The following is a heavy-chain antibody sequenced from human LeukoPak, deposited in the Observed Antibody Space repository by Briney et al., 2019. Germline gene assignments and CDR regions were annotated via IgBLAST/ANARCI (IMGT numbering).Heavy chain of an antibody. Sequence: GGSLRLSCAASGFTFSNAWMSWVRQAPGKGLEWVANIRQDGGGKYYLNSVKGRFTISRDNAKDSLFLQLSSLKAEDTAVYYCARGGQRIFDYWGQGTLVTVSS. CDR1: GFTFSNAW. J-gene: IGHJ4*02. V-gene: IGHV3-7*01. CDR2: IRQDGGGK. CDR3: ARGGQRIFDY.